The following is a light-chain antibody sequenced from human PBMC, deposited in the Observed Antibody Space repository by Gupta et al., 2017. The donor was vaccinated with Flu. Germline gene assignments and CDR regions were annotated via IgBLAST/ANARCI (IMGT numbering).Light chain of an antibody. Sequence: IRMTQSPSSFSASTGDRVTITCRASQGISSYLAWYQQKPGKAPKLLIYAASTLQSGVPSRFSGSGSGTDFTLTISCLQSEDFATYYCQQYYSYPLTFGGGTKVEIK. CDR2: AAS. V-gene: IGKV1-8*01. J-gene: IGKJ4*01. CDR3: QQYYSYPLT. CDR1: QGISSY.